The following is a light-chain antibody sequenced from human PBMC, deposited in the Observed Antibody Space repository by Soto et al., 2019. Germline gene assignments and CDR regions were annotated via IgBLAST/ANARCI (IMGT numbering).Light chain of an antibody. CDR1: QIVSSRY. J-gene: IGKJ4*01. Sequence: EIVLTQSPGTLSLSPGERDTLSCRASQIVSSRYIAWYQQKPGQAPRLLIYDASTRATGIPDRCRGSGSGTDFTLNISRLEPEDFAVYSCQQYDNLLTFGGGTKVEVK. V-gene: IGKV3-20*01. CDR2: DAS. CDR3: QQYDNLLT.